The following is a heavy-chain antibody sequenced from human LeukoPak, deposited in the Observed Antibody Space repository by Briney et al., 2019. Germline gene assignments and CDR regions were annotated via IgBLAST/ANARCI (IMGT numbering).Heavy chain of an antibody. Sequence: PSETLSLTCTVSGGSISSYYWSWIRQPPGKGLEWIGYIYYSGSTNYNPSLKSRVTISVDTSKNQFSLKLSSVTAANTAVYYCARHGRYDISFMDVWGQGTTVTVSS. CDR1: GGSISSYY. V-gene: IGHV4-59*08. CDR2: IYYSGST. J-gene: IGHJ6*02. D-gene: IGHD3-9*01. CDR3: ARHGRYDISFMDV.